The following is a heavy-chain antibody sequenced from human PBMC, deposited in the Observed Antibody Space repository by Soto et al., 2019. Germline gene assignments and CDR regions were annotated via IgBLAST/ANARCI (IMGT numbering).Heavy chain of an antibody. J-gene: IGHJ5*02. CDR2: ISSNGGST. CDR3: VKDPSLFGVVIIGGWFDP. V-gene: IGHV3-64D*06. CDR1: GFTFSSYA. Sequence: GSLRLSCSASGFTFSSYAMHWVRQAPGKGLEYVSAISSNGGSTYYADSVKDRFTISRDNSKNTLYLQMSSLRAEDTAVYYCVKDPSLFGVVIIGGWFDPWGQGTLVTVSS. D-gene: IGHD3-3*02.